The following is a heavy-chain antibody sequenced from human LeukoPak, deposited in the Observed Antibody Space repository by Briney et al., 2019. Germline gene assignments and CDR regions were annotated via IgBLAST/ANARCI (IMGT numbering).Heavy chain of an antibody. V-gene: IGHV1-3*01. CDR2: INVGNGNT. Sequence: EASVKVSCKASGYTFTTFGIHWVRQAPGQRPEWMGWINVGNGNTKYSQKFQGRVTIARETSASTAYVELSSLTSEDTAVYYCARTSLSAYDYWGQGTLVTVSS. D-gene: IGHD3-16*02. CDR1: GYTFTTFG. J-gene: IGHJ4*02. CDR3: ARTSLSAYDY.